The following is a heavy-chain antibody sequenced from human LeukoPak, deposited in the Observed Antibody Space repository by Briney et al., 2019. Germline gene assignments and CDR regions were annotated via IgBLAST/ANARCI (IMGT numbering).Heavy chain of an antibody. V-gene: IGHV3-30*18. Sequence: GRSLRLSCAASGFTFRFNGMHWVRQAPGKGLEWVAVISYDGSNKYYADSVKGRFTISRDNSKNTLYLQMNSLRAEDTAVYYCAKDGYCSGGSCYSETDYWGQGTLVTVSS. CDR1: GFTFRFNG. CDR3: AKDGYCSGGSCYSETDY. D-gene: IGHD2-15*01. J-gene: IGHJ4*02. CDR2: ISYDGSNK.